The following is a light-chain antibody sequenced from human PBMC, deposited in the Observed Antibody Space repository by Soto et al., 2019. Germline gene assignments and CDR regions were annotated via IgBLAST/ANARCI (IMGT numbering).Light chain of an antibody. CDR3: SSFATSNTQV. CDR1: SSDIGGYNY. Sequence: QSVLTQPASVSGSPGQSITISCTGTSSDIGGYNYVSWYQQHPDKAPKLMIYEVGNRPSGVSDRFSASKSGNTASLTISGLQAEDEADYYCSSFATSNTQVFGGGTKLTGL. V-gene: IGLV2-14*01. J-gene: IGLJ2*01. CDR2: EVG.